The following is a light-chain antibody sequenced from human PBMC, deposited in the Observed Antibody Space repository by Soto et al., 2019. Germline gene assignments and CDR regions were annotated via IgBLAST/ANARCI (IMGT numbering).Light chain of an antibody. J-gene: IGLJ1*01. CDR2: NNN. Sequence: QSVLTQPPSASGTPGQRVTIPCSGSTSNIGSNIVNWYQQLPGTAPKLLIYNNNQRPSGVPDRFSGSKSDTSASLAISGLQSEDEAEFYCAAWDGSLNGDVFGTGTKVTVL. CDR3: AAWDGSLNGDV. V-gene: IGLV1-44*01. CDR1: TSNIGSNI.